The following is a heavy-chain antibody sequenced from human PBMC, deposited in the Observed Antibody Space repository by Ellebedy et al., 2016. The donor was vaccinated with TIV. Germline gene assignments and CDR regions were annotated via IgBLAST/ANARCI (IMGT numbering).Heavy chain of an antibody. CDR1: GFTFSTYA. Sequence: PGGSLRLSCAASGFTFSTYAISWVRQAPGKGLEWVSGISGSGGSTYYAASVKGRFTMSRDNSKNTLYLQMNNLRVEDTAVYYCAKGVLKYPLDYWGQGTLVTVSS. D-gene: IGHD2-2*02. J-gene: IGHJ4*02. V-gene: IGHV3-23*01. CDR3: AKGVLKYPLDY. CDR2: ISGSGGST.